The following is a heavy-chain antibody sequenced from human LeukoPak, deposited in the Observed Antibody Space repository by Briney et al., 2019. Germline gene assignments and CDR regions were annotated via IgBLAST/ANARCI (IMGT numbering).Heavy chain of an antibody. CDR3: ARDKYSYGSSNGGYDY. J-gene: IGHJ4*02. CDR2: IKQDGSEK. V-gene: IGHV3-7*01. Sequence: GGSLRLSCAASGFTFSSYWMSWVRQAPGKGLEWVANIKQDGSEKYYVDSVKGRFTISRDNAKNSLYLQMNILRAEDTAVYYCARDKYSYGSSNGGYDYWGQGTLVTVSS. D-gene: IGHD5-18*01. CDR1: GFTFSSYW.